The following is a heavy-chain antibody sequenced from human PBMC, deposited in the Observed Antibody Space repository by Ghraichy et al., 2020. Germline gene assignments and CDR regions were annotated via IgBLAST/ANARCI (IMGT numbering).Heavy chain of an antibody. V-gene: IGHV3-23*01. CDR3: ASHDNVLLWFREFGWFDP. J-gene: IGHJ5*02. D-gene: IGHD3-10*01. Sequence: GESLNISCAASGFTFSSYAMSWVRQAPGKGLEWVSAISGSGGSTYYADSVKGRFTISRDNSKNTLYLQMNSLRAEDTAVYYCASHDNVLLWFREFGWFDPWGQGTLVTVSS. CDR2: ISGSGGST. CDR1: GFTFSSYA.